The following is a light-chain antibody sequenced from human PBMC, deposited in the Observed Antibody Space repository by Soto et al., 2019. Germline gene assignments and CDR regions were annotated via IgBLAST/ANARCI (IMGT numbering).Light chain of an antibody. Sequence: EIVMTQSPATLSVSPGERATLFCRASQSVSSNLAWYQQKPGQAPRLLIYGITTRATGIPARFSGSGSGTEFTLTISSLQSEDFAVYYCQQYNNWLRTFGQGTKVDIK. J-gene: IGKJ1*01. CDR3: QQYNNWLRT. CDR1: QSVSSN. V-gene: IGKV3-15*01. CDR2: GIT.